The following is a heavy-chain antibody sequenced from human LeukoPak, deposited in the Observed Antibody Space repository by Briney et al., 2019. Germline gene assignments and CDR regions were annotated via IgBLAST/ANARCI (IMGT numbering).Heavy chain of an antibody. CDR3: ARYGNGEWLAHYAFDV. D-gene: IGHD6-19*01. J-gene: IGHJ3*01. CDR2: INQDEGER. CDR1: GFIFSRYW. Sequence: QPGGSLRLSCATSGFIFSRYWMSWVRQAPGKGREWVANINQDEGERNYVDSVKGRFTISRDNAKNSLDLQMNSLRAEDTAVYYCARYGNGEWLAHYAFDVWGQGTMVTVAS. V-gene: IGHV3-7*01.